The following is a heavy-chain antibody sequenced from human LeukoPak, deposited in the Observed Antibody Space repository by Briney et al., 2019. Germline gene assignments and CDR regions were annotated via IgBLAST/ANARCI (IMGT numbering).Heavy chain of an antibody. CDR3: AKIPVVVVAASYYFDY. D-gene: IGHD2-15*01. V-gene: IGHV3-23*01. Sequence: GGSLRLSCAASGFTFSSYAMNWVRQAPGKGLEWVSAISGSGGSTYYADSVKGRFTISRDNSKNTLYLQMNSLRAEDTAVYYCAKIPVVVVAASYYFDYWGQGTLVTVSS. CDR2: ISGSGGST. CDR1: GFTFSSYA. J-gene: IGHJ4*02.